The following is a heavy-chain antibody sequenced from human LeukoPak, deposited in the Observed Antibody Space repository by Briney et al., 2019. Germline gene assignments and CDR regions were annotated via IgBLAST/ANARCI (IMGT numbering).Heavy chain of an antibody. CDR1: GGSISSSSYY. CDR3: ARVTEYSMI. CDR2: IYYSGST. Sequence: SETLSLTCTVSGGSISSSSYYWGWIRQPPGKGLEWIGSIYYSGSTYYNPSLKSRVTISVDTSKNQFSLKLSSVTSADTAVYYCARVTEYSMIWGQGTMVTVSS. J-gene: IGHJ3*02. D-gene: IGHD6-6*01. V-gene: IGHV4-39*07.